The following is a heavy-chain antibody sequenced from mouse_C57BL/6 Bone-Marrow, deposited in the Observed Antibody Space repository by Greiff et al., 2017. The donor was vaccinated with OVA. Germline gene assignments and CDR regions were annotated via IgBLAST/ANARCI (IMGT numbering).Heavy chain of an antibody. V-gene: IGHV3-6*01. CDR3: ARTGRVDY. J-gene: IGHJ2*01. D-gene: IGHD3-1*01. CDR2: ISYDGSN. CDR1: GYSITSGYY. Sequence: EVQLVESGPGLVKPSQSLSLTCSVTGYSITSGYYWNWIRQFPGNKLEWMGYISYDGSNNYNPSLKNRISITRDTSKNQFFLKLNSVTTEDTATYYCARTGRVDYWGQGTTLTVSS.